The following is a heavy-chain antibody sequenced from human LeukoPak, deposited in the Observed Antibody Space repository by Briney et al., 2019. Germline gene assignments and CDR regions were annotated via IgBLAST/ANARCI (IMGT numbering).Heavy chain of an antibody. J-gene: IGHJ4*02. V-gene: IGHV3-66*01. D-gene: IGHD3-22*01. CDR3: ARGGTYYYDSSGVTQLDY. CDR1: GVTFSDYY. Sequence: GGSLRLSCAASGVTFSDYYMSWVRQAPGKGLEWVSVIYSGGSTYYADSVKGRFTISRDNSKNTLYLQMNSLRAEDTAVYYCARGGTYYYDSSGVTQLDYWGQGTLVTVSS. CDR2: IYSGGST.